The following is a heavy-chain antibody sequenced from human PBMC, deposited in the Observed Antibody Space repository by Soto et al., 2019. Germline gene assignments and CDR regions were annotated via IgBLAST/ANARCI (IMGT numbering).Heavy chain of an antibody. V-gene: IGHV3-21*01. Sequence: GGSLRLSCAASGFTFSSYSMNWVRQAPGKGLEWVSSISSSSSYIYYADSVKGRFTISRDNAKNSLYLQMNSLRAEDTAVYYCAREKDYIWGSYRYSHDAFDIWGQGTMVTVSS. CDR2: ISSSSSYI. D-gene: IGHD3-16*02. J-gene: IGHJ3*02. CDR1: GFTFSSYS. CDR3: AREKDYIWGSYRYSHDAFDI.